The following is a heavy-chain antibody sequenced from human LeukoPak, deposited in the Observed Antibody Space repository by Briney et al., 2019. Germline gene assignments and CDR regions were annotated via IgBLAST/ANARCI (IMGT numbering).Heavy chain of an antibody. Sequence: GESLKISCKGSGYSFTSYWIGWVRQMPGKGLEWMGIICPGDSDTRYSPSFQGQVTISADKSISTAYLQWSSLKASDTAMYYCAREYDILTGYYTNWGQGTLVTVSS. CDR3: AREYDILTGYYTN. J-gene: IGHJ4*02. CDR2: ICPGDSDT. D-gene: IGHD3-9*01. CDR1: GYSFTSYW. V-gene: IGHV5-51*01.